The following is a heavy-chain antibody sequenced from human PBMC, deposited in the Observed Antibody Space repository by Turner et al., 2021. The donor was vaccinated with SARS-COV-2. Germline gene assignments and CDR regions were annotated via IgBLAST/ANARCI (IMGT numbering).Heavy chain of an antibody. CDR1: GGSFSGSY. Sequence: QVQLQQWGAGLLKPSETLSLTCAVYGGSFSGSYWSWIRQPPGKGLEWIGEINHRGSTNYNPALKSRVTISVDTAKNQFSLKLSSVTAADTAVYYWARGIKGVLMSGSYYYYGMDVWGQGTTVTGSS. J-gene: IGHJ6*02. D-gene: IGHD1-26*01. CDR3: ARGIKGVLMSGSYYYYGMDV. CDR2: INHRGST. V-gene: IGHV4-34*01.